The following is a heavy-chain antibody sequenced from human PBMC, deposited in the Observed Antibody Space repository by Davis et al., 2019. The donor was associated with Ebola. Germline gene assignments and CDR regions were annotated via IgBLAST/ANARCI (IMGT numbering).Heavy chain of an antibody. CDR2: IRNKASSYST. V-gene: IGHV3-72*01. D-gene: IGHD1-26*01. CDR3: ARATSRTYLLNY. J-gene: IGHJ4*02. CDR1: GFTFSDYY. Sequence: PGGSLRLSCAASGFTFSDYYMDWVRQAPGMGLEWVGRIRNKASSYSTEYAASVKDRFIISRDDSKDSLYLQMNSLKTEDTAVYYCARATSRTYLLNYWGQGTLVTVSS.